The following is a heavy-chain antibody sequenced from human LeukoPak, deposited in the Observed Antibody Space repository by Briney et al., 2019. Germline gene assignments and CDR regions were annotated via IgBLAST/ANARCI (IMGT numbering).Heavy chain of an antibody. CDR3: AKGLMVEYSSFV. V-gene: IGHV3-23*01. CDR1: GFTFSSYA. D-gene: IGHD6-6*01. J-gene: IGHJ6*02. Sequence: GGSLRLSCAASGFTFSSYAMSWVRQAPGEGLEWVSAISGSGGSTYYADSVKGRFTISRDNSKNTLYLQMNSLRAEDTAVYYCAKGLMVEYSSFVWGQGTTVTVSS. CDR2: ISGSGGST.